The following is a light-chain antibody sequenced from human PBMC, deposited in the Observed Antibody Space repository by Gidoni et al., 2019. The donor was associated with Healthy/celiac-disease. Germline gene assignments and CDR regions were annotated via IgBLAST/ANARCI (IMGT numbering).Light chain of an antibody. CDR3: QQRSNWPMYT. CDR2: DAS. V-gene: IGKV3-11*01. CDR1: QSVSSY. Sequence: EIVLTHSTATLSLSPGERATLSCRASQSVSSYLAWYQQKPGQAPRLLIYDASNRATGIPARFSGSGSGTDFTLTISSLEPEDFAVYYCQQRSNWPMYTSGQGTKLEIK. J-gene: IGKJ2*01.